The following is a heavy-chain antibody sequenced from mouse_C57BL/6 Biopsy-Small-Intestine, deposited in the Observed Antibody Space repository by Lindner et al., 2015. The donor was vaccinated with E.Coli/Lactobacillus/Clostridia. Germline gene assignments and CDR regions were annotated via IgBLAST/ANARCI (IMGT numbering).Heavy chain of an antibody. J-gene: IGHJ4*01. Sequence: KGKATLTSDKSSSTAYMELSSLTSEDSAVYYCARGGISMDYWGQGTSVTVSS. V-gene: IGHV1-14*01. CDR3: ARGGISMDY.